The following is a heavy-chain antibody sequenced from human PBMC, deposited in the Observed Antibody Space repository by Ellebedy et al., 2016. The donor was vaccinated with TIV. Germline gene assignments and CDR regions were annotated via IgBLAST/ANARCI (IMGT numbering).Heavy chain of an antibody. V-gene: IGHV3-23*01. Sequence: PGGSLRLSCAASGFSFSSYAVSWVRQAPGKGLEWVSTISGSGGSTYYADSVKGRFTISRDNSKNTLYLQMNSLRAEDTAVYYCAKLDALRSVYFDYWGQGTLVTVSS. CDR3: AKLDALRSVYFDY. CDR2: ISGSGGST. J-gene: IGHJ4*02. CDR1: GFSFSSYA. D-gene: IGHD3-16*01.